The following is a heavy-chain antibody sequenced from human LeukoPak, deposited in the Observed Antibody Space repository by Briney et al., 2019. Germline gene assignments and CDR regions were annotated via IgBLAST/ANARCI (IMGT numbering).Heavy chain of an antibody. D-gene: IGHD3-22*01. Sequence: ASVKVSCKASGYTFTGYYMHWVRQAPGQGLEGMGWINPNSGGTNYAQKFQGRVTLTRDTSISTAYMELSRLRSDDTAVYYCARARRYYYDSSGYDHWFDPWGQGTLVTVSS. J-gene: IGHJ5*02. CDR1: GYTFTGYY. V-gene: IGHV1-2*02. CDR3: ARARRYYYDSSGYDHWFDP. CDR2: INPNSGGT.